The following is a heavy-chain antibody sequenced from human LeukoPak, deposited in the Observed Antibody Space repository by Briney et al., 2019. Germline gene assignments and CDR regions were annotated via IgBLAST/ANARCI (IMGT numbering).Heavy chain of an antibody. CDR1: GFTFSSYA. CDR2: ISGSGGST. D-gene: IGHD3-22*01. CDR3: AKDYYDSSGYYDLGY. J-gene: IGHJ4*02. V-gene: IGHV3-23*01. Sequence: GGSLRLSCAASGFTFSSYAMSWVRQAPGKGLEWVSAISGSGGSTYYADSVKGRFTISRDNSKNTLYLQMNSLRAEDTAVYYCAKDYYDSSGYYDLGYWGQGTLVTVSS.